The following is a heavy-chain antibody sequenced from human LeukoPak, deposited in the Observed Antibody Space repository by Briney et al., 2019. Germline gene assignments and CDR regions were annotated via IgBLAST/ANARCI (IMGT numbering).Heavy chain of an antibody. CDR3: ARARYGDGSLVY. CDR1: GYTFTSYD. CDR2: MNPNSGNT. J-gene: IGHJ4*02. D-gene: IGHD4-17*01. Sequence: ASVKVSCKASGYTFTSYDINWVRQATGQGLEWMGWMNPNSGNTGYAQKFQGRVTMTRNTSISTAYMELSSLRSEDTAVYYCARARYGDGSLVYWGQGTLVTVSS. V-gene: IGHV1-8*01.